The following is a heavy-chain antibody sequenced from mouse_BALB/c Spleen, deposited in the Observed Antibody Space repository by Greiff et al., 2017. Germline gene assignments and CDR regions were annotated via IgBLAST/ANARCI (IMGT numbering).Heavy chain of an antibody. D-gene: IGHD1-3*01. CDR3: ARKLAMDY. J-gene: IGHJ4*01. CDR1: GFTFSSYA. CDR2: ISSGGST. Sequence: DVMLVESGGGLVKPGGSLKLSCAASGFTFSSYAMSWVRQTPEKRLEWVASISSGGSTYYPDSVKGRFTISRDNARNILYLQMSSLRSEDTAMYYCARKLAMDYWGQGTSVTVSS. V-gene: IGHV5-6-5*01.